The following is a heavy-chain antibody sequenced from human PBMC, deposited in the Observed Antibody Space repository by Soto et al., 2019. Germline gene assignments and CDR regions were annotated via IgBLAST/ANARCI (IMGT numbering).Heavy chain of an antibody. CDR2: INHSGST. Sequence: TSETLSLTCAVYGGSFSGYYWSWIRQPPGKGLEWIGEINHSGSTNYNPSLKSRVTISVDTSKNQFSLKLSSVTAADTAVYYCARATVPRGKWFDPWGQGTLVTVSS. CDR1: GGSFSGYY. V-gene: IGHV4-34*01. CDR3: ARATVPRGKWFDP. D-gene: IGHD4-17*01. J-gene: IGHJ5*02.